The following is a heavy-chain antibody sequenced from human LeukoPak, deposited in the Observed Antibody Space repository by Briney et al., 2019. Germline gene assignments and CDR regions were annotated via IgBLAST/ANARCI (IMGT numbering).Heavy chain of an antibody. D-gene: IGHD3-16*01. J-gene: IGHJ3*02. CDR2: IYWDDDK. CDR3: ARFLGTHNAFDI. CDR1: GGSISSGDYF. V-gene: IGHV2-5*02. Sequence: QTLSLTCSVSGGSISSGDYFWGWIRQSPGKGLEWLALIYWDDDKRYSPSLKSRLTITKDTSKNQVVLAMTNMDPVDTATYYCARFLGTHNAFDIWGQGTMVTVSS.